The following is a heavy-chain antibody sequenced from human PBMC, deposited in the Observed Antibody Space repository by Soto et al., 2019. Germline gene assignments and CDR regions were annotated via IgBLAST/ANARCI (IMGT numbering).Heavy chain of an antibody. D-gene: IGHD6-13*01. CDR2: ISSSSSYI. CDR1: GFTFSSYS. V-gene: IGHV3-21*01. Sequence: GGSLRLSCAASGFTFSSYSMNWVRQAPGKGLEWVSSISSSSSYIYYADSVKGRFTISRDNAKNSLYLQMNSLRAEDTAVYYCARVWRAAAGKYYFDYCGQGTLV. CDR3: ARVWRAAAGKYYFDY. J-gene: IGHJ4*02.